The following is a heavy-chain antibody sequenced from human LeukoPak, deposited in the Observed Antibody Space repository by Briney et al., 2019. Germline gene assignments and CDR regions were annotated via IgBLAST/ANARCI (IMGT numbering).Heavy chain of an antibody. D-gene: IGHD6-13*01. V-gene: IGHV1-2*02. CDR1: GYTFTGYY. CDR3: ARGPRAAGTYYYYYYYMDV. CDR2: INPNSGGT. J-gene: IGHJ6*03. Sequence: ASVKVSCKASGYTFTGYYMHWVRQAPGQGLEWMGWINPNSGGTNYAQKFQGRVTMTRDTSISTAYMELSRLRSDDTAVYYCARGPRAAGTYYYYYYYMDVWGKGTTVTVSS.